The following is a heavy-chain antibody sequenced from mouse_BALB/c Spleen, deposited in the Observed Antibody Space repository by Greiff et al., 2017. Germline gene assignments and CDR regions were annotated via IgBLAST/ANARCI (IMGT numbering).Heavy chain of an antibody. CDR2: IWSGGST. CDR3: ARGGITAVYAMDY. D-gene: IGHD2-4*01. Sequence: QVHVKQSGPGLVQPSQSLSITCTVSGFSLTSYGVHWVRQSPGKGLEWLGVIWSGGSTDYNAAFISRLSISKDNSKSQVFFKMNSLQANDTAIYYCARGGITAVYAMDYWGQGTSVTVSS. CDR1: GFSLTSYG. V-gene: IGHV2-2*02. J-gene: IGHJ4*01.